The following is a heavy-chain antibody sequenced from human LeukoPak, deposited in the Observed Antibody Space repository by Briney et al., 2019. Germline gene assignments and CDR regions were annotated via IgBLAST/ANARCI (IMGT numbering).Heavy chain of an antibody. CDR3: ATGSSGDL. V-gene: IGHV3-15*05. CDR1: GFTFSDAW. Sequence: PAGSLRLSCAASGFTFSDAWMSWLRQAPGQGLEWIGHIKRKSDSRKTQYGPTMDGRFTISRNDPKETMYLRMTSVKTEETSVYYCATGSSGDLWGRGTLVSVSS. CDR2: IKRKSDSRKT. D-gene: IGHD3-22*01. J-gene: IGHJ4*02.